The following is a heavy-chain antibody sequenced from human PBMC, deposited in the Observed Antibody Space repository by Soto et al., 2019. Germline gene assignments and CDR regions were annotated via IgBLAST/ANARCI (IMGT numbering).Heavy chain of an antibody. Sequence: GGSLRLSCAASGFTFSSYAMHWVRQAPGKGLEWVAVISYDGSNKYYADSVKGRFTISRDNSKNTLYLQMNSLRAEDTAVYYCARERDTYYYDSSGYYLDYWGQGTLVTVSS. V-gene: IGHV3-30-3*01. J-gene: IGHJ4*02. CDR2: ISYDGSNK. CDR3: ARERDTYYYDSSGYYLDY. D-gene: IGHD3-22*01. CDR1: GFTFSSYA.